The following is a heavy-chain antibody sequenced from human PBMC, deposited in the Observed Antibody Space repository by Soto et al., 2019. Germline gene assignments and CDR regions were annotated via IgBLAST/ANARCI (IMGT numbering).Heavy chain of an antibody. J-gene: IGHJ4*02. V-gene: IGHV1-18*01. CDR2: ISAYNGNT. CDR3: ARSAREVRYFDWQRDDYFDY. CDR1: GYTFTSYG. D-gene: IGHD3-9*01. Sequence: QVQLVQSGAEVKKPGASVKVSCKASGYTFTSYGISWVRQAPGQGLEWMGWISAYNGNTNYAQKLQGRVTMTTDTSTSTAYMEMRSLRSGDTAVYYCARSAREVRYFDWQRDDYFDYWGQGTLVTVSS.